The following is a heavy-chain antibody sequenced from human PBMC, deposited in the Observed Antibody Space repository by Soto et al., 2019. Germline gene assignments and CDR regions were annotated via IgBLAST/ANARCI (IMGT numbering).Heavy chain of an antibody. CDR1: GYTFTSYG. CDR3: VSLMDGGGFDAIDI. Sequence: ASVKVSCKASGYTFTSYGINWVRQAPGQGLEWMGWISAYNGNTHYAQKLQGRVTMTTDTSTSTAYMELRSLRSDDTAVYYCVSLMDGGGFDAIDIPGQGTIVTVSS. CDR2: ISAYNGNT. D-gene: IGHD2-8*01. J-gene: IGHJ3*02. V-gene: IGHV1-18*01.